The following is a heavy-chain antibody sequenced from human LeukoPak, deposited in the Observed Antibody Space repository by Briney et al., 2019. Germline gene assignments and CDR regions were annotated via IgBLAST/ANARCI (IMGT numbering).Heavy chain of an antibody. CDR3: ARVGATYDAFDI. CDR1: GGSVSSGSYY. V-gene: IGHV4-61*01. D-gene: IGHD1-26*01. Sequence: SETLSLTCTVSGGSVSSGSYYWSWIRQPPGKGLEWIGYIYYSGSTNYNPSLKSRVTISVDTSKNQFSLKLSSVSAADTAVYYCARVGATYDAFDIWGQGTMVTVSS. CDR2: IYYSGST. J-gene: IGHJ3*02.